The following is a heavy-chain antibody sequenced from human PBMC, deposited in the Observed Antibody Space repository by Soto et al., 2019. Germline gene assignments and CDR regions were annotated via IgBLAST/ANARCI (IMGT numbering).Heavy chain of an antibody. Sequence: SETLFVTCAFYVGSFSVYYWSWIRQPPGKGLEWIGEIIHTGNTKYKPSLKSRVNISVDTSKNQFSLKLTSVTAADTALYYCARRYCTSTSCIAGFDPWGRGTMVTVSS. CDR3: ARRYCTSTSCIAGFDP. D-gene: IGHD2-2*01. CDR1: VGSFSVYY. CDR2: IIHTGNT. J-gene: IGHJ5*02. V-gene: IGHV4-34*12.